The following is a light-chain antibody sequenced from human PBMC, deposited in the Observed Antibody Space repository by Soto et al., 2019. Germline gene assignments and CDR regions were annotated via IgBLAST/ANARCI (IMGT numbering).Light chain of an antibody. Sequence: EIVMTQSPATLSVSPRERVTLSCRASQSVSFNLAWYQQKPGQAPRLLIHATSTRATGIPARFSGSGSGTDFTLTISGLQSEDSAVYYCQQYGDWPPLTFGGGTKVQIK. CDR1: QSVSFN. J-gene: IGKJ4*01. V-gene: IGKV3D-15*01. CDR3: QQYGDWPPLT. CDR2: ATS.